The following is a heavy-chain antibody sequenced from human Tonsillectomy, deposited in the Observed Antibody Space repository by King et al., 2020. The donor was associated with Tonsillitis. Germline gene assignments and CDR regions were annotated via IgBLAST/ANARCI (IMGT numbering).Heavy chain of an antibody. V-gene: IGHV3-9*01. CDR1: EKYT. Sequence: EKYTMHWVREAAGKGLKWVSGINWNSGRVDYSDSVKVRFTISRDNAKNSLYPQMNCLRAEDTALSYCAKDGGRACRSTSCYYMDVWGKVTPVIDSS. J-gene: IGHJ6*03. D-gene: IGHD2-2*01. CDR3: AKDGGRACRSTSCYYMDV. CDR2: INWNSGRV.